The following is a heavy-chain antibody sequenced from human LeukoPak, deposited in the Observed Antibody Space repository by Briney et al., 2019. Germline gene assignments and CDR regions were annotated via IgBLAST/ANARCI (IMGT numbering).Heavy chain of an antibody. D-gene: IGHD2-2*01. CDR3: ARDVIVVVPAAIPTGDYNWFDP. J-gene: IGHJ5*02. Sequence: ASVKVSCKASGYSFTSYAITWVRQAPGQGLEWMGWISGSNGNTNYAQKFQGRVTMTTDTSTNTAYMELSSLRSEDTAVYYCARDVIVVVPAAIPTGDYNWFDPWGQGTLVTVSS. CDR2: ISGSNGNT. V-gene: IGHV1-18*01. CDR1: GYSFTSYA.